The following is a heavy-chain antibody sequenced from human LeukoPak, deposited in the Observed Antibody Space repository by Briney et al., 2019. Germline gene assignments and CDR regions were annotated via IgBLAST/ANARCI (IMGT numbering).Heavy chain of an antibody. Sequence: PSETLSLTCTVSGGSISSCGYSWSWIRQPPGKGLEWIGYIYHSGSTYYNPSLKGRVTISVDTSKNQFSLKVSSVTAADTAVYYCARARRDSGYYNVDYWGQGALVTVSS. CDR2: IYHSGST. CDR1: GGSISSCGYS. V-gene: IGHV4-30-2*01. CDR3: ARARRDSGYYNVDY. D-gene: IGHD3-3*01. J-gene: IGHJ4*02.